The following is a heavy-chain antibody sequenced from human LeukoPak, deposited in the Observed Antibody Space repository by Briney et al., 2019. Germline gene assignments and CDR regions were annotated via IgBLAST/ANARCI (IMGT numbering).Heavy chain of an antibody. J-gene: IGHJ4*02. CDR3: ARSSYYYDSKGLDY. CDR1: GGSISSYY. V-gene: IGHV4-59*12. CDR2: IYYSGST. Sequence: PSETLSLTCTVSGGSISSYYWSWIRQPPGKGLEWIGYIYYSGSTNYNPSRKSRVTISVDTSKNQFSLKLSSVTAADTAVYYCARSSYYYDSKGLDYWGQGTLVTVSS. D-gene: IGHD3-22*01.